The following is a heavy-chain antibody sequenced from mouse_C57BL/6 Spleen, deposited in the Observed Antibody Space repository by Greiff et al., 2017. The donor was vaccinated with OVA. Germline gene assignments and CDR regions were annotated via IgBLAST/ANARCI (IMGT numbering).Heavy chain of an antibody. Sequence: QVQLQQPGAELVRPGSSVKLSCKASGYTFTSYWMDWVKQRPGQGLEWIGNIYPSDSETHYNQKFKDKATLTVDKSSSTAYMQLSSLTSEDSAVYYCARWNDGSSYDYAMDYWGQGTSVTVSS. D-gene: IGHD1-1*01. J-gene: IGHJ4*01. CDR2: IYPSDSET. CDR3: ARWNDGSSYDYAMDY. CDR1: GYTFTSYW. V-gene: IGHV1-61*01.